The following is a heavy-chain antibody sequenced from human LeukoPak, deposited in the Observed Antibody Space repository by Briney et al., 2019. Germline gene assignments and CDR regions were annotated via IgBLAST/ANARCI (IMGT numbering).Heavy chain of an antibody. J-gene: IGHJ4*02. V-gene: IGHV3-7*03. CDR1: GFTFISCW. D-gene: IGHD6-13*01. CDR2: IKQDGSEK. CDR3: ARVSVRVSSWHIRHY. Sequence: PWGSLPELSAASGFTFISCWRSWVRQAPGDGLEWVANIKQDGSEKYYVDSVKGRFTISRDNAKNSLYLQTNSLRVEDTAVYYCARVSVRVSSWHIRHYWARGTLVTVSS.